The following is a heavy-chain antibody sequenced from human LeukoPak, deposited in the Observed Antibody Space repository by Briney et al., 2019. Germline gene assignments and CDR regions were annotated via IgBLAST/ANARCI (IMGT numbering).Heavy chain of an antibody. D-gene: IGHD6-6*01. V-gene: IGHV1-2*02. CDR2: INPNSGGT. CDR3: ARGVARSSKFHFSYYFDY. CDR1: GYTFTGYY. Sequence: ASVKVSCKASGYTFTGYYMHWVRQAPGQGLEWMGWINPNSGGTNYAQKFQGRVTMTRDTSTSTVYMELSSLRSEDTAVYYCARGVARSSKFHFSYYFDYWGQGTLVTVSS. J-gene: IGHJ4*02.